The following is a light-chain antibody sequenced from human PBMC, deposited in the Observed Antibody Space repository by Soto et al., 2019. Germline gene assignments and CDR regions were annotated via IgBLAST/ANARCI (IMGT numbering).Light chain of an antibody. CDR3: QQRSNWPYT. V-gene: IGKV3-11*01. CDR2: DAS. Sequence: EIVLTQSPATLSLSPGERATLSCRASQSVSTYLAWYQQKPGQAPRLLMYDASNRATGIPARFSGSGSGTDLTLTISSLEPEDVAVYYCQQRSNWPYTFGQGTKMEIK. CDR1: QSVSTY. J-gene: IGKJ2*01.